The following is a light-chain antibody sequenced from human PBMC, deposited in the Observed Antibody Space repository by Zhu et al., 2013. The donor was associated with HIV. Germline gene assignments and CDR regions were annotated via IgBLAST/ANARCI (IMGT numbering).Light chain of an antibody. CDR3: QHHGTSGKWA. CDR1: QSVSSTF. CDR2: GAS. Sequence: EIVLTQSPGTLSLSPGERATLSCRASQSVSSTFLAWYQQKPGQAPRLVIHGASNRAAGTPVRFSGGGSGAVFTFTIAGLEPEDVAVYYCQHHGTSGKWAFGQGTKVEVK. V-gene: IGKV3-20*01. J-gene: IGKJ1*01.